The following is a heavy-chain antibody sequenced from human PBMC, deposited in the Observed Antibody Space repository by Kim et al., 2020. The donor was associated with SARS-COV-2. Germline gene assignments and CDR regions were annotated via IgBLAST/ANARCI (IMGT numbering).Heavy chain of an antibody. V-gene: IGHV5-10-1*01. Sequence: YSPSFQGHVTISADKSISTAYLQWSSLKASDTAMYYCARQVPAARGWFDPWGQGTLVTVSS. J-gene: IGHJ5*02. CDR3: ARQVPAARGWFDP. D-gene: IGHD2-2*01.